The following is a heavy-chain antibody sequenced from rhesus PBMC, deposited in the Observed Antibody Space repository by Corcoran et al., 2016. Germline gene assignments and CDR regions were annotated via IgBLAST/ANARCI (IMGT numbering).Heavy chain of an antibody. CDR1: GFTFGDYG. D-gene: IGHD1-14*01. V-gene: IGHV3-183*01. J-gene: IGHJ4*01. CDR3: TRRGAQRSSDY. CDR2: ISSASSYI. Sequence: EVQLVESGGGLVQPGGSLRLPCAASGFTFGDYGVHWVRQAPGKGLEWVSSISSASSYIYYADSVKGRFTISRDNAKNSLSLQMSSLRAEDTAVYYCTRRGAQRSSDYWGQGVLVTVSS.